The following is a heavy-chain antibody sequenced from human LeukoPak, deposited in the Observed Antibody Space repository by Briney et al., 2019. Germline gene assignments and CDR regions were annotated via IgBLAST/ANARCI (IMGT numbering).Heavy chain of an antibody. CDR3: ARDYVSGSFGP. CDR2: ISSSGSTI. Sequence: GGSLRLSCAASGFTFSSYEMNWVRQAPGKGRGWGSYISSSGSTIYYADSVKGRFTISRENTKNTVYLQMNSLRAEDTAVYYCARDYVSGSFGPWGQGTLVTVSS. CDR1: GFTFSSYE. J-gene: IGHJ5*02. V-gene: IGHV3-48*03. D-gene: IGHD3-10*01.